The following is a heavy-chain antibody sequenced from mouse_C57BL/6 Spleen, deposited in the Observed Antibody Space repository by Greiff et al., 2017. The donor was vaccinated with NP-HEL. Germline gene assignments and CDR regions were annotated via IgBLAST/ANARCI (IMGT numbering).Heavy chain of an antibody. J-gene: IGHJ3*01. CDR2: INPSSGYT. D-gene: IGHD2-5*01. CDR1: GYTFTSYT. CDR3: ARGRSNYAWFAY. V-gene: IGHV1-4*01. Sequence: VKLVESGAELARPGASVKMSCKASGYTFTSYTMHWVKQRPGQGLEWIGYINPSSGYTKYNQKFKDKATLTADKSSSTAYMQLSSLTSEDSAVYYCARGRSNYAWFAYWGQGTLVTVSA.